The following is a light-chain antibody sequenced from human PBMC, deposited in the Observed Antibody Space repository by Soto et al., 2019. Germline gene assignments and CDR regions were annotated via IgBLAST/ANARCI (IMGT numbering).Light chain of an antibody. Sequence: EIVLTQSPGTLSLSPGERAALSCRASQSVSSSYLAWYQQKPGQAPRLLIYGASSRATGIPDRFSGSGSGTDFTLTISGLEPEDSGIYHCHQHGGSPETFGQGTKV. V-gene: IGKV3-20*01. CDR1: QSVSSSY. J-gene: IGKJ1*01. CDR2: GAS. CDR3: HQHGGSPET.